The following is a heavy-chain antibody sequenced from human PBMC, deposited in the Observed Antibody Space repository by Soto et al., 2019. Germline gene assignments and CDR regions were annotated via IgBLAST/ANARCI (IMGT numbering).Heavy chain of an antibody. J-gene: IGHJ5*02. CDR3: ARVIVNWFDP. D-gene: IGHD3-16*02. CDR2: INTYTGDT. CDR1: GYTFTSYG. V-gene: IGHV1-18*04. Sequence: ASVKVSCKASGYTFTSYGISWVRQAPGRGLEWVGWINTYTGDTNYAQRFQGRVTMTTDLPTSTAYMELRSLRSDDTAVYYCARVIVNWFDPWGQGTQVTVSS.